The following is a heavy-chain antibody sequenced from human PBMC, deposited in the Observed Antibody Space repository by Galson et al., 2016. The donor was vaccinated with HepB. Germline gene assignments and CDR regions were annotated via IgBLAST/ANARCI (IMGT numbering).Heavy chain of an antibody. CDR1: GSTFITYY. Sequence: SVKVSCKASGSTFITYYIHWVRQAPGQGLEWMGVINAGGVSTNYAQKFQGRVTLTRGTPARIVYLELMSLRSDDTAIYYCARALGSNSDWYFDLWGRGTPVSVSS. J-gene: IGHJ2*01. V-gene: IGHV1-46*01. CDR3: ARALGSNSDWYFDL. D-gene: IGHD4-23*01. CDR2: INAGGVST.